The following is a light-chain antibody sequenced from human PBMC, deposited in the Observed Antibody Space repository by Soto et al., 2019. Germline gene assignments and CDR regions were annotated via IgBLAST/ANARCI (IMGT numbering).Light chain of an antibody. CDR1: QSISSW. CDR2: KAS. Sequence: IQMTQSPSTLSASVRDRVTITCRASQSISSWLAWYQQKPGKAPKLLIYKASTLKSGVPSRFSGSGSGTEFTLTISSLQPDDFATYYCQHYNSYSEAFGQGTKVDNK. CDR3: QHYNSYSEA. J-gene: IGKJ1*01. V-gene: IGKV1-5*03.